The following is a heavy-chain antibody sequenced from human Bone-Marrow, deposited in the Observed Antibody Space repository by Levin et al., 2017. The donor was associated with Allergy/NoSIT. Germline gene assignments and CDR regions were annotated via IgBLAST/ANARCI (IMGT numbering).Heavy chain of an antibody. CDR1: GFSFSSFG. V-gene: IGHV3-30*03. CDR2: LSFDGNTE. D-gene: IGHD3-10*01. Sequence: GGSLRLSCVGSGFSFSSFGIHWVRRPPGKGLEWVTVLSFDGNTEYYADSVKGRFTVSRDNSKNTVFLQMNGLRLEDTALYYCARADYFPSGRSAMDVWGQGTTVTVSS. J-gene: IGHJ6*02. CDR3: ARADYFPSGRSAMDV.